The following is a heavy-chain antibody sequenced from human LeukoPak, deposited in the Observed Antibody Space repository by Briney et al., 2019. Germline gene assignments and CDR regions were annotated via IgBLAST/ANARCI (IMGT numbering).Heavy chain of an antibody. Sequence: GGSLRLPCAASGFTFSSYAMHWVRQAPGKGLEWVAVISYDGSNKYYADSVKGRFTISRDNSKNTLYLQMNSLRAEDTAVYYCARSRITMVRGVIITSWFDPWGQGTLVTVSS. CDR2: ISYDGSNK. V-gene: IGHV3-30-3*01. CDR3: ARSRITMVRGVIITSWFDP. D-gene: IGHD3-10*01. CDR1: GFTFSSYA. J-gene: IGHJ5*02.